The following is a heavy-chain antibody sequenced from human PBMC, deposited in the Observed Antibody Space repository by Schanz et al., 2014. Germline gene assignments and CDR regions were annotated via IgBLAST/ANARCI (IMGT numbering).Heavy chain of an antibody. Sequence: QVLLQESGPGVVKPSGTLSLTCAVSGGSIISSTWWGWVRQPPGKGLEWIGEIYHNGDTSFNPSLKSRSTMSVDKSKKEFSLRPTSRTAADTALYYCVRGVGAWEQRIFDYWGKGTLVTVSS. J-gene: IGHJ4*02. CDR3: VRGVGAWEQRIFDY. CDR2: IYHNGDT. CDR1: GGSIISSTW. V-gene: IGHV4-4*02. D-gene: IGHD1-26*01.